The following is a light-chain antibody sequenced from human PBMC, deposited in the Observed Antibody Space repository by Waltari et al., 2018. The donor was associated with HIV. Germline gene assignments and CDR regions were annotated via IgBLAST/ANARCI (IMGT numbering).Light chain of an antibody. CDR1: AGPVTSTTY. CDR3: LLFFGATRI. CDR2: DST. V-gene: IGLV7-46*01. J-gene: IGLJ2*01. Sequence: QAAVTQEPSLTVSPGGTILLTCGSSAGPVTSTTYAYWFQQKPGQAPTTLIFDSTKRHSWTPARFSGFLLGDKAVLTLSGALSEDEAFYYCLLFFGATRIFGGGTMVTV.